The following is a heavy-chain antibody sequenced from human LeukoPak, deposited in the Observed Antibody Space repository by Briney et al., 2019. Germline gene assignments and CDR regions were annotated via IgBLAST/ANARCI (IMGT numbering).Heavy chain of an antibody. CDR2: ISWNSGSI. V-gene: IGHV3-9*01. D-gene: IGHD5-24*01. CDR1: GFTFDDYA. CDR3: ARDFRNVEMATIIPFDY. J-gene: IGHJ4*02. Sequence: PGGSLRLSCAASGFTFDDYAMHWVRQAPGKGLEWVSGISWNSGSIVYADSVKGRFTISRDNAKNSLYLQMNSLRAEDTAVYYCARDFRNVEMATIIPFDYWGQGTLVTVSS.